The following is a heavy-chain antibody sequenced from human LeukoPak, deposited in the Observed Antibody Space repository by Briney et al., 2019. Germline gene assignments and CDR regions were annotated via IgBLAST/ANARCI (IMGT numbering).Heavy chain of an antibody. CDR2: IYYSGST. Sequence: SETLSLTCTVSGGSISSYYWSWIRQPPGKGLEWIGYIYYSGSTNYNPSLKSRVTISVDTSKNQFSLKLSSVTAADTAVYYCARRSPSAYSSGWYDADYWGQGTLVTVSS. CDR1: GGSISSYY. J-gene: IGHJ4*02. V-gene: IGHV4-59*08. CDR3: ARRSPSAYSSGWYDADY. D-gene: IGHD6-19*01.